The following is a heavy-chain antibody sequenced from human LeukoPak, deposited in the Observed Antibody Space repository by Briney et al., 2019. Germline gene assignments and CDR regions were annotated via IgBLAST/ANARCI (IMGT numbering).Heavy chain of an antibody. CDR3: AREGGSLGEYFDL. CDR1: GLSFSSYW. CDR2: IKQDGSEK. J-gene: IGHJ2*01. V-gene: IGHV3-7*01. Sequence: GGSLRLSCEASGLSFSSYWMSWVRQAPGKGLEWVANIKQDGSEKYYVDSVKDRFTISRDNAKNSLYLQMNSLRAEDTAVYYCAREGGSLGEYFDLWGRGTLVTVSS. D-gene: IGHD1-26*01.